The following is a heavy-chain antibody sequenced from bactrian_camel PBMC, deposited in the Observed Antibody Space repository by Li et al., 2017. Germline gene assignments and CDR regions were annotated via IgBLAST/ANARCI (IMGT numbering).Heavy chain of an antibody. CDR3: ATIRLYSDYVGRPYTYLGY. CDR2: MDIAYTR. CDR1: GDIDGSHS. D-gene: IGHD4*01. J-gene: IGHJ6*01. Sequence: QVQLVESGGDSVQAGGSLRLSCAASGDIDGSHSMGWFRQVPGKEREGVATMDIAYTRAYANSVKGRFTISRDNAKNTVYLQMNSLKSEDTALYYCATIRLYSDYVGRPYTYLGYWGQGTQVTVS. V-gene: IGHV3S53*01.